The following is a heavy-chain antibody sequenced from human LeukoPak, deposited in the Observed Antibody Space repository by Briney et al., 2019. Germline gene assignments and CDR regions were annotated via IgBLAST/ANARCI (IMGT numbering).Heavy chain of an antibody. CDR1: GFTFSSYA. J-gene: IGHJ6*04. Sequence: PGGSLRLSCAASGFTFSSYAMSWVRQAPGKGLEWVSAISGSGGSTYYADSVKGRFTISIDTSLNVFYLQMKSLRAEDTAVYYCAVLYKVWGKGTSVTVSS. CDR2: ISGSGGST. D-gene: IGHD1-14*01. V-gene: IGHV3-23*01. CDR3: AVLYKV.